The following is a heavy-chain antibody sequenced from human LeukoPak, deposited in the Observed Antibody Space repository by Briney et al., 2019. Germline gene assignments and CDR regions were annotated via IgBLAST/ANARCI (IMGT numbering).Heavy chain of an antibody. CDR1: GGSISSYY. Sequence: SETLSLTCTVLGGSISSYYWSWIRQPPGKGLERIGYIYYSGSTNYNPSLKSRVTISVDTSKNQFSLKLSSVSAADTAVYYCARSVGEKTPFDYSGQGTLVTVSS. V-gene: IGHV4-59*01. J-gene: IGHJ4*02. D-gene: IGHD3-10*01. CDR2: IYYSGST. CDR3: ARSVGEKTPFDY.